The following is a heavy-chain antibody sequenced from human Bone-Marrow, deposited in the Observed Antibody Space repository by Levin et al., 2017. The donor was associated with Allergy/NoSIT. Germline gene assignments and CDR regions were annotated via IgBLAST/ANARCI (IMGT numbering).Heavy chain of an antibody. V-gene: IGHV3-74*03. CDR2: ISIDGSST. J-gene: IGHJ4*02. D-gene: IGHD4-17*01. Sequence: PGGSLRLSCAASGFTFSSHWMHWVRQAPGKGLVWVSRISIDGSSTTYADSVKGRFTISRDNAKNTLYLQMNSLRAEDTAVYYCARVFTCPRCSFDSWGQGTLVTVSS. CDR3: ARVFTCPRCSFDS. CDR1: GFTFSSHW.